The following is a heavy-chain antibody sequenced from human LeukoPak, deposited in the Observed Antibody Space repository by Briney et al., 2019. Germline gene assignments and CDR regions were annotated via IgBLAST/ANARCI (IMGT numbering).Heavy chain of an antibody. CDR2: ISSSSSYI. CDR3: ASGPSRAPNDY. J-gene: IGHJ4*02. CDR1: GLTFSSYS. Sequence: GGSLRLSCAASGLTFSSYSMTWVRQAPGKGREWVSSISSSSSYIYYADSVKGRFTISRDNAKNSLYLQMNSLRAEDTAVYYCASGPSRAPNDYWGQGTLVTVSS. V-gene: IGHV3-21*01.